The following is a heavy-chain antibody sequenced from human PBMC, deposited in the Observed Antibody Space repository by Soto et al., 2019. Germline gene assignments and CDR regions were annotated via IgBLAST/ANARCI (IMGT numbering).Heavy chain of an antibody. D-gene: IGHD6-13*01. V-gene: IGHV3-30*18. J-gene: IGHJ6*02. CDR3: AKASSSWDGYFYYGMDV. Sequence: QVQLVESGGGVVQPGRSLRLSCAASRFTFSSYGIHWVRQAPGKGLEWVAVISYDGSNKYYADSVKGRFTISRDNSKNTLYLLRDSLGAEDSAVYYGAKASSSWDGYFYYGMDVWGPGTTVTV. CDR2: ISYDGSNK. CDR1: RFTFSSYG.